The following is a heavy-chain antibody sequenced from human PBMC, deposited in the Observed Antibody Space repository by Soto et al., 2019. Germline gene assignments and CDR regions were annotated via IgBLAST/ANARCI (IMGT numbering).Heavy chain of an antibody. J-gene: IGHJ4*02. CDR1: GGSISSGNYY. Sequence: SETLSLTCTVSGGSISSGNYYWGWIRQPPGKGLEWIGSIYSSGSTYYNPSLKSRVTIFVDTSKNQFSLKLSSVTAADTAVYYCARGGGVYYFDYWGQGTLVTVSS. CDR2: IYSSGST. D-gene: IGHD2-8*02. V-gene: IGHV4-39*07. CDR3: ARGGGVYYFDY.